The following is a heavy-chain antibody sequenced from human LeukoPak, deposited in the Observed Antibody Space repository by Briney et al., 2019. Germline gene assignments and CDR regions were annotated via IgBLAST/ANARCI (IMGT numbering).Heavy chain of an antibody. D-gene: IGHD2/OR15-2a*01. CDR2: VYYSGTT. Sequence: SETLSLTCTVSGSSLSSYYWSWIRQPPGKGLEWIGNVYYSGTTNYNPSLKSRVFISVDTSKNQFSLKVTSVTAADTAVYYCVKIRPGAVLQNWFDPWGQGTLVTVSS. CDR3: VKIRPGAVLQNWFDP. CDR1: GSSLSSYY. J-gene: IGHJ5*02. V-gene: IGHV4-59*01.